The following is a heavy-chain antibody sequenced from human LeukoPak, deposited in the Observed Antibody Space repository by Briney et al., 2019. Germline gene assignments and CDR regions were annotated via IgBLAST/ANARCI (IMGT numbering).Heavy chain of an antibody. CDR1: GGSISSYY. V-gene: IGHV4-59*08. Sequence: SETLSLTCTVSGGSISSYYWSWIRQPPGKGLEWIGYIYYSGSTNYNPSLKSRVTISVDTSKNQFSLKLSSVTAADTAVYYCARLYSSGWYYFDYWGQGTLVTVSS. CDR3: ARLYSSGWYYFDY. J-gene: IGHJ4*02. D-gene: IGHD6-19*01. CDR2: IYYSGST.